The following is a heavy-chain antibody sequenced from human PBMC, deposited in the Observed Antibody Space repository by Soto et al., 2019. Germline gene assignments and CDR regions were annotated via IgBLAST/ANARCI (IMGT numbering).Heavy chain of an antibody. Sequence: QVQLVQSGAEVREPGASVTVSCTASGYTFINHDINWVRQAAGQGLEWMGWMNPNTGNKRFAQRFQGRITMTTNTSISTVYMKLSSLRSEDTAEYYCARGPFRSSSHWFDPWGQGALVTVSS. D-gene: IGHD6-6*01. J-gene: IGHJ5*02. CDR2: MNPNTGNK. CDR1: GYTFINHD. CDR3: ARGPFRSSSHWFDP. V-gene: IGHV1-8*01.